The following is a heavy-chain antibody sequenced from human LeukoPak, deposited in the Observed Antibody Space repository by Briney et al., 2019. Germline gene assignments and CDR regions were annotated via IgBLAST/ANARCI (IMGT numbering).Heavy chain of an antibody. Sequence: GGSLRLSCAASGFTFNNYPMSWVRQAPGKGLQWVANIKQDGSAKYYVDSVKGRFTISRDNAKNSLYLQMRSLRAEDTAVYYCARRGYHDYSGFDYWGQGTLVTVSS. CDR1: GFTFNNYP. D-gene: IGHD1-26*01. CDR2: IKQDGSAK. J-gene: IGHJ4*02. V-gene: IGHV3-7*01. CDR3: ARRGYHDYSGFDY.